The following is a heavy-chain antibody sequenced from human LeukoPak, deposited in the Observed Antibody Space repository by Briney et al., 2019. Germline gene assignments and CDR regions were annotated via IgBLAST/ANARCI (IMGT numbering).Heavy chain of an antibody. J-gene: IGHJ6*03. Sequence: AGGSLRLSCAASGFTFSSYSMNWVRQAPGKGLEWVSYISYSSSTIYYADSVKGRFTISRDNAKNSLYLQMNSLRAEDTAVYHCAKSWGDSSGWYPVYKYMDVWGKGTTVTVS. D-gene: IGHD6-19*01. CDR3: AKSWGDSSGWYPVYKYMDV. CDR2: ISYSSSTI. V-gene: IGHV3-48*04. CDR1: GFTFSSYS.